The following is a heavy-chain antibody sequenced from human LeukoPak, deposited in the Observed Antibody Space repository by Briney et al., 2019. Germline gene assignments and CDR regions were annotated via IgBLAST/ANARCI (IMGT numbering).Heavy chain of an antibody. J-gene: IGHJ3*02. CDR1: GYTLTELS. CDR3: ATDRASSSSSTDWAFDI. CDR2: FDPEDGET. D-gene: IGHD6-6*01. V-gene: IGHV1-24*01. Sequence: ASVKVSCKVSGYTLTELSMHWVRQAPGKGLEWMGGFDPEDGETIYAQKFQGRVTMTEDTSTDTAYMELSSLRSEDTAVYYCATDRASSSSSTDWAFDIWGQGTMVTVSS.